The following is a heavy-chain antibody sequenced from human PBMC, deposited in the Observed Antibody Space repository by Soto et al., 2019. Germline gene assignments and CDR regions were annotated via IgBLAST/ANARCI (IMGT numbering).Heavy chain of an antibody. CDR2: IGGRGGST. CDR3: AKQGDYDFWSSSNNWLDP. CDR1: GFSFSSYS. D-gene: IGHD3-3*01. Sequence: GSLRRSCAASGFSFSSYSIIWVRQSAGKGLEWVSSIGGRGGSTYYADSVKGRFTISRDNSKNTVYLQMNSLRVEDTAVYYCAKQGDYDFWSSSNNWLDPWGQGTLVTVSS. J-gene: IGHJ5*02. V-gene: IGHV3-23*01.